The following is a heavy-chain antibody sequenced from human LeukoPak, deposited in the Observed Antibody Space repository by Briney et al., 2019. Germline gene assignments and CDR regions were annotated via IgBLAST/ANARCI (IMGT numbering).Heavy chain of an antibody. CDR1: GFTFSSFW. D-gene: IGHD6-19*01. V-gene: IGHV3-7*05. J-gene: IGHJ4*02. CDR2: IRQDGSEK. Sequence: GGSLRLSCAASGFTFSSFWMSWVRQAPGKGLEWVANIRQDGSEKYYVDSVKGRFTISRDNANNSLSLQMNSLRAEDMAVYYCARDPGIVVAGGFPSALWGQGTMVTVSS. CDR3: ARDPGIVVAGGFPSAL.